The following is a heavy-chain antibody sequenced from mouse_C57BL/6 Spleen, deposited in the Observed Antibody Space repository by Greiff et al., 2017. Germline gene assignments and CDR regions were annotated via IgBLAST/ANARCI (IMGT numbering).Heavy chain of an antibody. J-gene: IGHJ2*01. CDR2: IYPGDGDT. CDR3: ERKGIATVSVFDY. D-gene: IGHD1-1*01. CDR1: GYAFSSSW. Sequence: QVQLKQSGPELVKPGASVKISCKASGYAFSSSWMNWVQQRPGKGLEWIGRIYPGDGDTTYNGKFKGKATLTADKSTSKAYMQLSSLTSEDSEVYFCERKGIATVSVFDYWGQGTTLTVSS. V-gene: IGHV1-82*01.